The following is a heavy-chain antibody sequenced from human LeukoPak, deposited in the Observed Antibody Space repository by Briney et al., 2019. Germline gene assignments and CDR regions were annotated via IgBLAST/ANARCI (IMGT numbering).Heavy chain of an antibody. V-gene: IGHV1-69*05. CDR3: ARASKNYYYYMDV. D-gene: IGHD4-11*01. CDR1: GYTFTGYY. Sequence: ASVKVSCKASGYTFTGYYMHWVRQAPGQGLEWMGGIIPIFGTANYAQKFQGRVTITTDESTSTAYMELSSLRSEDTAVYYCARASKNYYYYMDVWGKGTTVTVSS. CDR2: IIPIFGTA. J-gene: IGHJ6*03.